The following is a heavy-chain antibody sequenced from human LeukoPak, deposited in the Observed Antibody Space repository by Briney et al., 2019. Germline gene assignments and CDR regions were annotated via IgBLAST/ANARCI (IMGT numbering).Heavy chain of an antibody. J-gene: IGHJ4*02. CDR3: ARVRKEVAAALGVADY. V-gene: IGHV3-48*03. Sequence: PGGSLRLSCAASGFTFSSYEMNWVRQAPGKGLEWVSYISSSGSTIYYADSVKGRFTISRDNAKNSLYLQMNSLRAEDTAVYYCARVRKEVAAALGVADYWGQGTLVTVSS. CDR2: ISSSGSTI. D-gene: IGHD6-13*01. CDR1: GFTFSSYE.